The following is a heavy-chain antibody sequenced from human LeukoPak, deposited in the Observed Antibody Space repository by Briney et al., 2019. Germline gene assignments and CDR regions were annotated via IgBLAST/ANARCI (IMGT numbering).Heavy chain of an antibody. J-gene: IGHJ4*02. V-gene: IGHV4-34*01. D-gene: IGHD3-22*01. CDR2: INHSGST. CDR1: GGSISSYY. CDR3: ARRRSVYYYDSSGKFHFDY. Sequence: SETLSLTCTVSGGSISSYYWSWIRQPPGKGLEWIGEINHSGSTNYNPSLKSRVTISVDTSKNQFSLKLSSVTAADTAVYYCARRRSVYYYDSSGKFHFDYWGQGTLVTVSS.